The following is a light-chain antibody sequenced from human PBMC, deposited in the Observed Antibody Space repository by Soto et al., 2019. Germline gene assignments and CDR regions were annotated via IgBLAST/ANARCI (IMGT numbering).Light chain of an antibody. V-gene: IGKV1-33*01. CDR3: QQYDNLPIG. CDR2: DAS. J-gene: IGKJ4*01. Sequence: DIQMSQSPSSLSASVGDGVTITCQASQDITNYLNWYQHKPGKPPKLLIYDASNLETGFPSRFSGSGSGTAFTFTISSLQPEDIATYYCQQYDNLPIGFGGETKVEIK. CDR1: QDITNY.